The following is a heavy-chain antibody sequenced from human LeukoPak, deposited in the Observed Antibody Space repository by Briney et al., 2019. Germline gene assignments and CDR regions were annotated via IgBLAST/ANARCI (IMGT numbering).Heavy chain of an antibody. V-gene: IGHV3-21*04. CDR3: AKAPVTSCRGAFCYPFDY. D-gene: IGHD2-15*01. CDR1: GFTFSSYS. J-gene: IGHJ4*02. CDR2: ISSSSSYI. Sequence: GGSLRLSCAASGFTFSSYSMNWVRQAPGKGLEWVSSISSSSSYIYYADSVKGRFTISRDNAKNSLYLQMNSLRAEDAAVYYCAKAPVTSCRGAFCYPFDYWGQGTLVTVSS.